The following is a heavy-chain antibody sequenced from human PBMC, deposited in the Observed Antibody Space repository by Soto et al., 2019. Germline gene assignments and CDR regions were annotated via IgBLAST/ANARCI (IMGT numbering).Heavy chain of an antibody. CDR3: AKDVSGGNSGDYFDY. CDR2: ISYDGSNK. Sequence: QVQLVESGGGVVQPGRSLRLSCAASGFTFSSYGMHWVRQAPGKGLEWVAVISYDGSNKYYADSVKGRFTISRDNSKNTLYLQMNSLRAEDTAVYYWAKDVSGGNSGDYFDYWGQGTLVTVSS. D-gene: IGHD2-21*02. J-gene: IGHJ4*02. V-gene: IGHV3-30*18. CDR1: GFTFSSYG.